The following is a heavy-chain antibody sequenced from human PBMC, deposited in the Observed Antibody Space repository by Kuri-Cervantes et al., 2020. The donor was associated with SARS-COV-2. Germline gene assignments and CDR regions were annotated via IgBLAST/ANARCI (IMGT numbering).Heavy chain of an antibody. D-gene: IGHD3-22*01. Sequence: ESLKISCTVSGASVSSYYWTWIRQPPGKGLEWITYVYYSGNTNSNPSLKSRVTISVDMSKNQFSLKLSSVTAADTAVYYCAGDPITMIVVASWALDIWGQGTMVTVSS. CDR3: AGDPITMIVVASWALDI. J-gene: IGHJ3*02. V-gene: IGHV4-59*02. CDR1: GASVSSYY. CDR2: VYYSGNT.